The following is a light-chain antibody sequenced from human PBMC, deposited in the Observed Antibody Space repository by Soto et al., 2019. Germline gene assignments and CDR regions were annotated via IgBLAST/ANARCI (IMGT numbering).Light chain of an antibody. CDR2: GAS. V-gene: IGKV3-15*01. CDR1: QSVSNN. J-gene: IGKJ1*01. CDR3: QQYNNWPPCT. Sequence: EIVLTHSPGTLSLSPGEIATLSCRASQSVSNNYLAWYQQKPGQAPRLLIYGASTRATGIPARFSGSGSGTEFTLTIRSLQSEDFAVYYCQQYNNWPPCTFGQGTKVDIK.